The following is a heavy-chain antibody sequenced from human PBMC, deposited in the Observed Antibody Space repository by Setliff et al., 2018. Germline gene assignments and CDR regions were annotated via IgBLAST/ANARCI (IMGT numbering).Heavy chain of an antibody. CDR3: ARDLPVVT. CDR1: GFTFSSFA. Sequence: GGSLRLSCSASGFTFSSFAMSWVRQAPGKGLEWFASISGSGNNTFHADSVQGRFTISRDNSKNTLYLQMNGLRVDDSAVHHCARDLPVVTWGQGTLVTVSS. CDR2: ISGSGNNT. J-gene: IGHJ5*02. V-gene: IGHV3-23*01. D-gene: IGHD2-15*01.